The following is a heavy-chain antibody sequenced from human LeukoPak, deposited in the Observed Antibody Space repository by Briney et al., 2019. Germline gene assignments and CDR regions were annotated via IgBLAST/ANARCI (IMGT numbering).Heavy chain of an antibody. V-gene: IGHV3-30-3*01. D-gene: IGHD6-19*01. CDR2: ISYDGSNK. CDR3: ARGLDSSGWYRRDAFDI. J-gene: IGHJ3*02. Sequence: PGGSLRLSCAASGFTFSSYAMHWVRQAPGKGLEWVAFISYDGSNKYYADSVKGRFTISRDNSKNTLYLQMNSLRVEDTAVYYCARGLDSSGWYRRDAFDIWGQGTMVTVSS. CDR1: GFTFSSYA.